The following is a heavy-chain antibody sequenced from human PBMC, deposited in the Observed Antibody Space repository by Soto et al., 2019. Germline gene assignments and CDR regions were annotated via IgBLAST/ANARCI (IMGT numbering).Heavy chain of an antibody. CDR2: IWYEGGTK. CDR1: GFTFSAHG. D-gene: IGHD6-25*01. J-gene: IGHJ4*02. V-gene: IGHV3-33*01. CDR3: GREGGGGSARYFDY. Sequence: QVQLVESGGGVVQPGRSLRLSCGVYGFTFSAHGMHWVRQAPGKGLEWVAVIWYEGGTKYHADSVEGRFTISRDNSKNILYQQMEGLRAEDTAMYYCGREGGGGSARYFDYWGQGTPVTVSS.